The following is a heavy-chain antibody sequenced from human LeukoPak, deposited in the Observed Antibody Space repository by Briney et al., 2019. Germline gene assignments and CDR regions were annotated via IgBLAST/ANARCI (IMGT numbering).Heavy chain of an antibody. CDR2: VSGSGGST. CDR1: GFTFSSYA. D-gene: IGHD6-6*01. J-gene: IGHJ4*02. CDR3: AKDLFIGSKYSSSYPVDD. Sequence: GGSLRLSCAASGFTFSSYAMSWVRQAPGKGLQWVSAVSGSGGSTYYADSVKGRFTISRDNSKNALYLQVDSLRAEDTAIYYCAKDLFIGSKYSSSYPVDDWGQGTLVTVSS. V-gene: IGHV3-23*01.